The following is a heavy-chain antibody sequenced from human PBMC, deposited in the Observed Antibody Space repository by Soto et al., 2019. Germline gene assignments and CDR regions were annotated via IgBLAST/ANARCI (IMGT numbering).Heavy chain of an antibody. CDR1: GFTFSSYG. CDR2: IWYDGSNK. Sequence: GGSLRLSCAASGFTFSSYGMHWVRQAPGKGLEWVAVIWYDGSNKYYADSVKGRFTISRDNSKNTLYLQMNSLRAEDTAVYYCARDIPYYYDSSRLSDAFDIWGQGTMVTVSS. J-gene: IGHJ3*02. CDR3: ARDIPYYYDSSRLSDAFDI. D-gene: IGHD3-22*01. V-gene: IGHV3-33*01.